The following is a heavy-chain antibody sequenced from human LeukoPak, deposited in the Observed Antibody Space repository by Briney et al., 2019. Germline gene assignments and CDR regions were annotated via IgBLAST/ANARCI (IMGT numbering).Heavy chain of an antibody. CDR3: ARDDYGDQSGWFDP. J-gene: IGHJ5*02. D-gene: IGHD4-17*01. CDR1: GGSISSGGYY. CDR2: IYYSGST. V-gene: IGHV4-31*03. Sequence: SQTLSLTCTVSGGSISSGGYYWSWIRQHPGKGLEWIGYIYYSGSTYYNPSLKSRVTISVDTSKNQFSLKLSSVAAADTAVYYCARDDYGDQSGWFDPWGQGTLVTVSS.